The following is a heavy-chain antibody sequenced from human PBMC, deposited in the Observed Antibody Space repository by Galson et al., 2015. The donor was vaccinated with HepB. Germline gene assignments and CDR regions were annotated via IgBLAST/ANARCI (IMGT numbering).Heavy chain of an antibody. J-gene: IGHJ4*02. Sequence: CKASGYTFTSYGISWVRQAPGQGLEWMGWISAYNGNTNYAQKLQGRVTMTTDTSTSTAYMELRSLRSDDTAVYYCARDLRYSGYGGLGYWGQGTLVTVSS. D-gene: IGHD5-12*01. CDR3: ARDLRYSGYGGLGY. CDR1: GYTFTSYG. V-gene: IGHV1-18*04. CDR2: ISAYNGNT.